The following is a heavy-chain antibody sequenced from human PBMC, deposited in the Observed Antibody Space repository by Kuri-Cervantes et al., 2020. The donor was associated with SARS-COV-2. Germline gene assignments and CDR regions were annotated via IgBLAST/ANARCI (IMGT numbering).Heavy chain of an antibody. V-gene: IGHV1-69*13. D-gene: IGHD2-2*01. CDR1: GYTFTSYG. CDR2: IIPIFGTA. J-gene: IGHJ5*02. Sequence: SVKVSCKTSGYTFTSYGISWVRQAPGQGLEWMGGIIPIFGTANYAQKFQGRVTITADESTSTAYMELSSLRSEDTAVYYCARVGYAVPWGQGTLVTVSS. CDR3: ARVGYAVP.